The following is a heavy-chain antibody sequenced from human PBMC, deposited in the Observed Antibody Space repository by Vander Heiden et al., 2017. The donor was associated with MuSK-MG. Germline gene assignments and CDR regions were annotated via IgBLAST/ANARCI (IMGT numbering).Heavy chain of an antibody. D-gene: IGHD3-22*01. Sequence: EVQLLESGGGLVQPGGSLSPSCAASGFTFSNFAMACVLPAPGKGLDWVPAISGSGGDTYYADSVKGRFTSSRDNSKNTLYLQMNSLRAEDTALYYCAKGINTYGYYGDWGQGTLVTVSS. CDR3: AKGINTYGYYGD. J-gene: IGHJ4*02. CDR2: ISGSGGDT. V-gene: IGHV3-23*01. CDR1: GFTFSNFA.